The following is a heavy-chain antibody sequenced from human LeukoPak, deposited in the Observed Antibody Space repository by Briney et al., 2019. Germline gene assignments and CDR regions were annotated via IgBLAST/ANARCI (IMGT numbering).Heavy chain of an antibody. V-gene: IGHV4-59*08. J-gene: IGHJ4*02. Sequence: SETLSLTCTVSGGSISSYYWSWIRQPPGKGLEWIGNVYHSGSTYYNPSLRSRVTISVDTSKNQFSLKLNSVTAADTAVYYCARHFSEYQLLRGGFFDYWGQGTLVTVSS. CDR3: ARHFSEYQLLRGGFFDY. CDR2: VYHSGST. CDR1: GGSISSYY. D-gene: IGHD2-2*01.